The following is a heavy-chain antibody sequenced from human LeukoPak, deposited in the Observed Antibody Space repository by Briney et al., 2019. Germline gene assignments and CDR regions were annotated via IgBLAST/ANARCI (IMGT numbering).Heavy chain of an antibody. V-gene: IGHV4-59*02. CDR3: ASRKLGNDY. Sequence: SETLSLTCTVSGGSVTDYYWSWIRQSPGKGLEWIGYIYYTSTSYNPSLKSRVTISADTSKNQFSLKLISVTAADTAVYYCASRKLGNDYRGQGTLVTVSS. D-gene: IGHD7-27*01. CDR2: IYYTST. J-gene: IGHJ4*02. CDR1: GGSVTDYY.